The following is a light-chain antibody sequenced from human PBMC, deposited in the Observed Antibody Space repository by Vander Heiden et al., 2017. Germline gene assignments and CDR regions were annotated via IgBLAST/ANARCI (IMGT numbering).Light chain of an antibody. Sequence: ITQSPATLSFSPRERATLSCRASQIISSNLAWYQQKPGQAPRLLIYGASTRATGIPARFSGSASGTEFTLTIAILHSEDFTVYYCQQDNSWPITFGGGTKVEIK. CDR2: GAS. CDR3: QQDNSWPIT. V-gene: IGKV3-15*01. CDR1: QIISSN. J-gene: IGKJ4*01.